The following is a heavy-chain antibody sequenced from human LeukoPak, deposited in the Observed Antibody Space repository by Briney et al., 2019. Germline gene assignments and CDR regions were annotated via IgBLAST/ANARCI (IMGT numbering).Heavy chain of an antibody. CDR1: GYTFTSYG. CDR2: ISAYNGNT. V-gene: IGHV1-18*01. Sequence: GASVKVSCKASGYTFTSYGISWVRQAPGQGLEWMGWISAYNGNTNYAQKLQGRVTMTTDTSTSTAYMELRSLRSDDTAVYYCAGEILYYDILTGYSNYGMDVWGQGTTVTVSS. CDR3: AGEILYYDILTGYSNYGMDV. J-gene: IGHJ6*02. D-gene: IGHD3-9*01.